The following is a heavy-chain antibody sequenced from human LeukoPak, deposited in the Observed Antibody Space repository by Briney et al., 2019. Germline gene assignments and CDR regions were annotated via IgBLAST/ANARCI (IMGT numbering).Heavy chain of an antibody. D-gene: IGHD6-19*01. CDR2: ISGSGGST. V-gene: IGHV3-23*01. CDR3: AKDGPLQWLVQVVYDY. Sequence: PGGSLRLSCAASGFTFSGYAMSWVRQAPGKGLEWVSAISGSGGSTYYADSVKGRFTISRDNPKNTLYLQMNSLRAEDTAVYYCAKDGPLQWLVQVVYDYWGQGTLVTVSS. J-gene: IGHJ4*02. CDR1: GFTFSGYA.